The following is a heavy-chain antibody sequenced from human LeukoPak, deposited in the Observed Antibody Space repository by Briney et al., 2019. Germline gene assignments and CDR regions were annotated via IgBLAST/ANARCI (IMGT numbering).Heavy chain of an antibody. J-gene: IGHJ3*02. V-gene: IGHV4-4*07. CDR3: ARLITGTTTAFDI. CDR1: GGSISGYY. D-gene: IGHD1-7*01. Sequence: PSETLSLTCSVSGGSISGYYWTWIRQPAGKGLEWIGRVYTSGSTHYNPSLKTRLTMSVDTSKNQFSLKLSSVIAAATAVYYCARLITGTTTAFDIWGQGTMVTVSS. CDR2: VYTSGST.